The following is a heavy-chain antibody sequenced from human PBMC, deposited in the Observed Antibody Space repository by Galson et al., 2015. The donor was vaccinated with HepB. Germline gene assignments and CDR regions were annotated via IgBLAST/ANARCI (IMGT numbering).Heavy chain of an antibody. CDR2: ISESGSTI. J-gene: IGHJ4*02. V-gene: IGHV3-11*01. CDR1: GFIFSDYY. Sequence: SLRLSCAVSGFIFSDYYMSWVRQAPGKGLEWISYISESGSTIYYADSVKGRFTVSRDNAKNSLYLQMNSLRAEDTAVYYCVKPPIPAPGPYDFDYWGQGTLVTVSS. CDR3: VKPPIPAPGPYDFDY. D-gene: IGHD6-13*01.